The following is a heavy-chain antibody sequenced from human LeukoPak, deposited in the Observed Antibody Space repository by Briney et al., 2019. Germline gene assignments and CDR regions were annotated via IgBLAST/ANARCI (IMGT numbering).Heavy chain of an antibody. CDR1: GGSISSYY. D-gene: IGHD2-15*01. J-gene: IGHJ3*02. V-gene: IGHV4-4*07. CDR3: ARDRSVVVVAATHRAFDI. CDR2: IYTSGST. Sequence: SETLSLTCTVSGGSISSYYWSWIRQPAGKGLEWIGRIYTSGSTNYNPSLKSRVTMSVDTSKNQFSLKLSSVTAADTAVYYCARDRSVVVVAATHRAFDIWGQGTMVTVSS.